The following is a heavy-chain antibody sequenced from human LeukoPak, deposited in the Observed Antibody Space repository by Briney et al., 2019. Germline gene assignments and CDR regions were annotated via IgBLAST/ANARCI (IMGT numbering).Heavy chain of an antibody. CDR3: ASRRSYSGWYREGLGRAGSYYYYGMDV. J-gene: IGHJ6*02. Sequence: GAPVKVSCKASGGTFSSYAISWVRQAPGQGLEWMGGIIPIFGTANYAQKFQGRVTITADESTSTAYMELSSLRSEDTAVYYCASRRSYSGWYREGLGRAGSYYYYGMDVWGQGTTVTVSS. V-gene: IGHV1-69*13. D-gene: IGHD6-19*01. CDR1: GGTFSSYA. CDR2: IIPIFGTA.